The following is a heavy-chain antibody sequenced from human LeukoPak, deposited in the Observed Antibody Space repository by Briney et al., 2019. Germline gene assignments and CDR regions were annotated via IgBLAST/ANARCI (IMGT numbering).Heavy chain of an antibody. V-gene: IGHV3-7*01. Sequence: GGSLRLSCAASGFTFSDYYMSWIRQAPGKGLEWVANIKQDGSEKYYVDSVKGRFSISRDNSKNTVYLQMNSLRPEDTAIYFCAKVGGRSWFYFDNWGQGTVVTVSS. CDR2: IKQDGSEK. CDR3: AKVGGRSWFYFDN. D-gene: IGHD6-13*01. CDR1: GFTFSDYY. J-gene: IGHJ4*02.